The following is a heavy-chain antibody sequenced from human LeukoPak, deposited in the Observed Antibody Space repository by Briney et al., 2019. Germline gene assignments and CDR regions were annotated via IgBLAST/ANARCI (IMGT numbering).Heavy chain of an antibody. D-gene: IGHD3-10*01. CDR2: INHSGST. J-gene: IGHJ4*02. CDR1: GGSISSGYY. V-gene: IGHV4-34*01. Sequence: TTSETLSLTCTVSGGSISSGYYWSWIRQPPGKGLEWIGEINHSGSTNYNPSLKSRVTISVDTSKNQFSLKLSSVTAADTAVYYCARVGVVRGGIAFDYWGQGTLVTVSS. CDR3: ARVGVVRGGIAFDY.